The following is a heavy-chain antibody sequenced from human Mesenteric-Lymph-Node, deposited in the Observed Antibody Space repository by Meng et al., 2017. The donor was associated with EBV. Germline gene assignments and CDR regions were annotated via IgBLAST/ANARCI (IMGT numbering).Heavy chain of an antibody. J-gene: IGHJ1*01. CDR2: VFHIGST. D-gene: IGHD1-7*01. Sequence: QVHVEEAGPGLVKPSGTLSLTCAAAGGSISGNNWWSWIRQPPGKGLEWIGEVFHIGSTNYNPSLKSRVTISLDKSKNQFSLKLTSVTAADTAVYFCARVSEISGTWLDCWGQGTLVTVSS. V-gene: IGHV4-4*02. CDR3: ARVSEISGTWLDC. CDR1: GGSISGNNW.